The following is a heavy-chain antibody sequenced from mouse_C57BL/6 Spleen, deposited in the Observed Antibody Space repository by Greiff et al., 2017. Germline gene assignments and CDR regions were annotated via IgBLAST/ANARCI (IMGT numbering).Heavy chain of an antibody. CDR3: ARKNPLYYGSSYFDV. V-gene: IGHV1-61*01. J-gene: IGHJ2*01. Sequence: VQLQQPGAELVRPGSSVKLSCKASGYTFTSYWMDWVKQRPGQGLEWIGNIYPSDSETHYNQKFKDKATLTVDKSSSTAYMQLSSLTSEDSAVYYCARKNPLYYGSSYFDVWGQGTTLTVSS. D-gene: IGHD1-1*01. CDR1: GYTFTSYW. CDR2: IYPSDSET.